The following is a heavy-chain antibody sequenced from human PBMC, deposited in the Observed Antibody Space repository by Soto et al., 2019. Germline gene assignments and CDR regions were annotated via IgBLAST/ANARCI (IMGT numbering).Heavy chain of an antibody. CDR3: AHRPSGWYLFDY. CDR2: IYWNDDK. D-gene: IGHD6-19*01. CDR1: GFSLSTSGLG. Sequence: QITLKESGPTLVRPTQTLTLTCPFSGFSLSTSGLGVGWIRQPPGKALEWLALIYWNDDKRYSPSLKARLTITKDTSKNQVVLTMTNMDPVDTATYYCAHRPSGWYLFDYWGQGTLVTVSS. V-gene: IGHV2-5*01. J-gene: IGHJ4*02.